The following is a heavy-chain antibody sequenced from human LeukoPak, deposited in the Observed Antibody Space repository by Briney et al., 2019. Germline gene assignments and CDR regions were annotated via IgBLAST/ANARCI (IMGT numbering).Heavy chain of an antibody. CDR2: INPNSGGT. Sequence: ASVNVSCKASGYTFTGYYMHWVRQAPGQGLEWMGWINPNSGGTNYAQKFQGRVTMTRDTSISTAYMELSRLRSDDTAVYYCARSHRRITMNAFDIWGQGTMVTVSS. CDR3: ARSHRRITMNAFDI. D-gene: IGHD3-22*01. CDR1: GYTFTGYY. V-gene: IGHV1-2*02. J-gene: IGHJ3*02.